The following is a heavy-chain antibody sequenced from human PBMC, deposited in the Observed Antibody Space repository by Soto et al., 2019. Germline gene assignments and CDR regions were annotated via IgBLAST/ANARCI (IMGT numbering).Heavy chain of an antibody. CDR3: ARRLSGAKNGYNAYEFHGLEV. CDR2: THPTDSYT. V-gene: IGHV5-10-1*01. Sequence: GESLKISRKGSGYRFASYCINWVRQVPGQGLEWLWRTHPTDSYTNHSPSFQGRVTLSADMSIRTVYLQWSSLGASDTATYYCARRLSGAKNGYNAYEFHGLEVWGQGTTVTVSS. CDR1: GYRFASYC. J-gene: IGHJ6*02. D-gene: IGHD5-12*01.